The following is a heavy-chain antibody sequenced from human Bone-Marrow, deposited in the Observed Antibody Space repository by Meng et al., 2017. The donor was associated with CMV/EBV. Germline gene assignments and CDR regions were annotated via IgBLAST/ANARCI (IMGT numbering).Heavy chain of an antibody. V-gene: IGHV4-30-4*08. Sequence: SETLSLTCTVSGGSISSDDYYWSWIRQPPGKGLEWIGYIYYSGNTYYNPSLKSRLTISVDTSKNQFSLKLNSVTAADTALYYCARTTVTTGGWFDPWGQGTLVTFSS. CDR1: GGSISSDDYY. CDR3: ARTTVTTGGWFDP. D-gene: IGHD4-17*01. J-gene: IGHJ5*02. CDR2: IYYSGNT.